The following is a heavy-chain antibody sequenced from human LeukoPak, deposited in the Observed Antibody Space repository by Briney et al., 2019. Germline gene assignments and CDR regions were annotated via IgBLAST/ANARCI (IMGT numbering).Heavy chain of an antibody. J-gene: IGHJ4*02. V-gene: IGHV4-59*01. CDR3: ARTTRDYGDSYFDS. Sequence: SETLSLTCTVSGGSISSYYWSWIRQSPGEGQEWIGYIYYSGIINYNPSLVSRITISMDTSKSQFSLKLSSVTAADTAICFCARTTRDYGDSYFDSWGQGTLVTVSS. D-gene: IGHD4-17*01. CDR1: GGSISSYY. CDR2: IYYSGII.